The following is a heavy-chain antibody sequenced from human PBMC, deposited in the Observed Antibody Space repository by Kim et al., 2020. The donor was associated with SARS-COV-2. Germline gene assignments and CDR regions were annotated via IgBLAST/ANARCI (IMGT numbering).Heavy chain of an antibody. CDR3: ARDLSISSNYYYYGMDV. V-gene: IGHV3-30*01. J-gene: IGHJ6*02. D-gene: IGHD6-6*01. Sequence: DSVKGRFTMSRDKSKSTLFLHLNSLRYEDTAVYYCARDLSISSNYYYYGMDVWGQGTTVTVS.